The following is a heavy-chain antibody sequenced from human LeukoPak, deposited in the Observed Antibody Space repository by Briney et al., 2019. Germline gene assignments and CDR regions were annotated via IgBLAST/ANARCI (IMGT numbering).Heavy chain of an antibody. CDR3: ATALSSSWYYFDY. D-gene: IGHD6-13*01. CDR2: IYPGDSDT. CDR1: GYSFTSYW. J-gene: IGHJ4*02. V-gene: IGHV5-51*01. Sequence: GESLKISCKGSGYSFTSYWIGWVRQMPGKGLEWMGIIYPGDSDTRYSPSFQGQVTISADKSISTAYLQWSSLKASDTAMYYCATALSSSWYYFDYWGQGTLVTVSS.